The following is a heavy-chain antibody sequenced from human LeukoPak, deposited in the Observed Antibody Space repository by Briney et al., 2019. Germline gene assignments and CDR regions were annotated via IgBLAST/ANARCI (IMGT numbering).Heavy chain of an antibody. CDR2: IRQDGSEK. D-gene: IGHD5-18*01. J-gene: IGHJ4*02. CDR3: AREGIQLYFPLTH. V-gene: IGHV3-7*01. Sequence: GGALRLSCAASGFTFSDFWMSWVRQAPGEGLEWVANIRQDGSEKYYVDSVKGRFTISRDNAQKSLYLEIDSLRAEDTAVYYCAREGIQLYFPLTHCGQGTLVTVSS. CDR1: GFTFSDFW.